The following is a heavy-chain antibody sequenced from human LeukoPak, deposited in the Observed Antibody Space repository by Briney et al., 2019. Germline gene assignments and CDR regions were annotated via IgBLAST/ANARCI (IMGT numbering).Heavy chain of an antibody. CDR2: IYYSGST. J-gene: IGHJ4*02. V-gene: IGHV4-39*01. Sequence: SETLSLTCTVSGGSVISSSYYWGWIRQPPGKGLEWIGSIYYSGSTYYNPSLKSRVTISVDTSKNQFSLKLNSVTAADTAVYYCARHARGYYDSSGYYPYYFDYWGQGTLVTVSS. CDR1: GGSVISSSYY. D-gene: IGHD3-22*01. CDR3: ARHARGYYDSSGYYPYYFDY.